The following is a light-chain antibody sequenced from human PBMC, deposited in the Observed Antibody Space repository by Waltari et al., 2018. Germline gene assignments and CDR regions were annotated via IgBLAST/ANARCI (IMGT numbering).Light chain of an antibody. CDR2: NVH. J-gene: IGLJ2*01. CDR1: RSDIGGHLH. Sequence: QSALTQPASVSGSPGQSIAIPCTGTRSDIGGHLHVSWYQQHPGKASKIIIYNVHHRPTGVSDRFSGSKSGNTASLTISGLQAEDEADYYCGSYRSGSTLVFGGGTRLTVL. V-gene: IGLV2-14*03. CDR3: GSYRSGSTLV.